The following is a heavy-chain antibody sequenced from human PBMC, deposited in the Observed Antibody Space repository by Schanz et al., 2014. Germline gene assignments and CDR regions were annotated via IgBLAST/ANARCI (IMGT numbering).Heavy chain of an antibody. CDR1: GDTLSSYG. CDR3: ARGNTIFGVVILGWLDP. D-gene: IGHD3-3*01. J-gene: IGHJ5*02. CDR2: IIPNLGSA. V-gene: IGHV1-69*04. Sequence: QVQLVQSGAAVKKPGSSVTVSCTASGDTLSSYGISWVRQAPGQGLEWMGRIIPNLGSANYAQKFQGRVTITADKSTSTVYMELSSLRSEDTAIYYCARGNTIFGVVILGWLDPWGQGTLVTVSS.